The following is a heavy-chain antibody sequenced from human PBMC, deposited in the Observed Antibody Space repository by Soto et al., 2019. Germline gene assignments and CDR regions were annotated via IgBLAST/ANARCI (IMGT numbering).Heavy chain of an antibody. V-gene: IGHV4-34*01. J-gene: IGHJ6*02. CDR2: INHSGST. CDR1: GGSFSGYY. Sequence: PSETLSLTCAVYGGSFSGYYWSWIRQPPGKGLEWIGEINHSGSTNYNPSLKSRVTISVDTSKNQFSLELSSVTAADTAVYYCARGRSVSRYFDWLLPPFGMDVWGQGTTVTVSS. CDR3: ARGRSVSRYFDWLLPPFGMDV. D-gene: IGHD3-9*01.